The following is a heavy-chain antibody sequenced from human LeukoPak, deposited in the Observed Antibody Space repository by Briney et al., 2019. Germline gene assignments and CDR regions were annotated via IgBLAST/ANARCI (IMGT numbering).Heavy chain of an antibody. CDR1: GITFSSFA. CDR3: AKDRNAGTAVWYFDL. D-gene: IGHD1-1*01. CDR2: ISSNGGTT. V-gene: IGHV3-23*01. Sequence: QAGGSLRLSCAASGITFSSFAMSWVRQAPGKGLEWVSTISSNGGTTYYANSVKGRFTISRDNSKNTLYLQLDSLRAEDTAAYYCAKDRNAGTAVWYFDLWGRGTLVTVSS. J-gene: IGHJ2*01.